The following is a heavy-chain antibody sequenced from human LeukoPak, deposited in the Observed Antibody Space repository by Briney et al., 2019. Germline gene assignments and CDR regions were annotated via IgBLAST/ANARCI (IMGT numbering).Heavy chain of an antibody. Sequence: SETLSLTFTVSGGSISSYYWSWIRQPAGKGLEWIGRIYTSGSTNYNPSLKSRVTMSVDTSKNQFSLKLNSVTAADTAVYYCARGLRVGNTGYYFDYWGQGTLVTVSS. CDR2: IYTSGST. J-gene: IGHJ4*02. V-gene: IGHV4-4*07. D-gene: IGHD1-26*01. CDR3: ARGLRVGNTGYYFDY. CDR1: GGSISSYY.